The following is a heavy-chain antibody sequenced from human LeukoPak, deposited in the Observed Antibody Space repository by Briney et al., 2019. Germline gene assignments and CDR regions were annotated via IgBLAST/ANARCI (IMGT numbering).Heavy chain of an antibody. D-gene: IGHD3-3*01. V-gene: IGHV3-7*01. CDR2: IKQDGSEK. Sequence: PGGSLRLSCAASGISFSGYFMSWIRQAPGKGLEWVANIKQDGSEKYYVDSVKGRFTISRDNAKNSLYLQMNSLRAEDTAVYYCARGSGSPAFDYWGQGTLVTVSS. J-gene: IGHJ4*02. CDR3: ARGSGSPAFDY. CDR1: GISFSGYF.